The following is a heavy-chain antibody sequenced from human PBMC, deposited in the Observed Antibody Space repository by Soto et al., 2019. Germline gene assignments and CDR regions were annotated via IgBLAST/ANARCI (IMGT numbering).Heavy chain of an antibody. CDR1: GDSISTYY. J-gene: IGHJ5*02. D-gene: IGHD1-26*01. V-gene: IGHV4-59*01. CDR2: IYYTGDT. CDR3: ARDPSGHPPLYRFDP. Sequence: SETLSLTCTVSGDSISTYYWHWIRLPPGKGLEWIGYIYYTGDTNYNPALKSRVTISLDTSKNQFSLKLSSVTAADTAVYYCARDPSGHPPLYRFDPWGQGNLVT.